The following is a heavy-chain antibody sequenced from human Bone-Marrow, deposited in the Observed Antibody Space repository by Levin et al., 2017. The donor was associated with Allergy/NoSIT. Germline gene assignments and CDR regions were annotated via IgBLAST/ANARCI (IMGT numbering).Heavy chain of an antibody. CDR2: ISYDGSNK. J-gene: IGHJ4*02. CDR1: GFTFSSYG. D-gene: IGHD6-13*01. CDR3: AKDLSPGRRIAAAATPTDY. Sequence: PGGSLRLSCAASGFTFSSYGMHWVRQAPGKGLEWVAVISYDGSNKYYADSVKGRFTISRDNSKNTLYLQMNSLRAEDTAVYYCAKDLSPGRRIAAAATPTDYWGQGTLVTVSS. V-gene: IGHV3-30*18.